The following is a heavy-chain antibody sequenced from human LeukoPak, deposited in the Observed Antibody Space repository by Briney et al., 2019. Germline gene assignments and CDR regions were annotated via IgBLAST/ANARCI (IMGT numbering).Heavy chain of an antibody. Sequence: SETLSLTCTVSGGSISSYYWSWIRQPPGKGLEWIGYIYYSGSTNYNPSLKSRVTISVDTSKNQFSLKLSSVTAADTAVYYCARFTMVRGVREYNWFDPWGQGTLVTVSS. J-gene: IGHJ5*02. D-gene: IGHD3-10*01. V-gene: IGHV4-59*01. CDR1: GGSISSYY. CDR2: IYYSGST. CDR3: ARFTMVRGVREYNWFDP.